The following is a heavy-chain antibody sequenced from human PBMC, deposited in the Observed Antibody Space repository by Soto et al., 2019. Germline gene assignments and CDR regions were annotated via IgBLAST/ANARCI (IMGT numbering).Heavy chain of an antibody. CDR2: IKPDGSEK. Sequence: EVQLVESGGGLVQPGGSLRLSCAASGFTFSSYWMSWVRQAPGKGLEWVANIKPDGSEKYYVDSVKGRFTISRDNAKNSMYLQMNSMRAEDTDVYYCASLLIKDDFEYCGQGTLVPVSS. J-gene: IGHJ4*02. CDR3: ASLLIKDDFEY. V-gene: IGHV3-7*01. CDR1: GFTFSSYW.